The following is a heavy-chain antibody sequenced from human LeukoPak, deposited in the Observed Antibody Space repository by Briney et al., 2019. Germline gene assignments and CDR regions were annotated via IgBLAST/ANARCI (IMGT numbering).Heavy chain of an antibody. Sequence: ASVKVSCKASGYTFGTHWMHWVRQAPGQGLEWMAIINPSGDFRSYAQKFQGRLTVTRDMSTRTGYMELSDLRPEDTAVYYCARDYSGEWEQLTGWWFDPWGQGTLVIVSS. J-gene: IGHJ5*02. CDR3: ARDYSGEWEQLTGWWFDP. V-gene: IGHV1-46*01. D-gene: IGHD1-26*01. CDR2: INPSGDFR. CDR1: GYTFGTHW.